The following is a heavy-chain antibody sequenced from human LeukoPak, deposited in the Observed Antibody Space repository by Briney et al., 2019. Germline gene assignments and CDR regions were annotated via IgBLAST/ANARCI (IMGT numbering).Heavy chain of an antibody. V-gene: IGHV4-59*08. CDR3: AFSRIAVAGTQFDY. CDR1: GGSISSYY. Sequence: SETLSLTCTVSGGSISSYYWSWIRQPPGKGLEWIGYIYYSGSTNYNPSLKSRVTISVDTSKNQFSLKLSSVTAADTAVYYCAFSRIAVAGTQFDYWGQGTLVTVSS. D-gene: IGHD6-19*01. J-gene: IGHJ4*02. CDR2: IYYSGST.